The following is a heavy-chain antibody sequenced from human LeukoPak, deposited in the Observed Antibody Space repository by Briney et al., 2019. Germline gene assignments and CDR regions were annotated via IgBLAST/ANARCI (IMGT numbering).Heavy chain of an antibody. D-gene: IGHD4-23*01. CDR1: GGSISGSSYY. Sequence: PSETLSLTCTVPGGSISGSSYYWGWIRQPPGKGLEWIGSIYYSGSTYYNPSLKSRVTISVDTSKNQFSLKLSSVTAADTAVYYCARERAEGRWPHDAFDIWGQGTMVTVSS. CDR2: IYYSGST. CDR3: ARERAEGRWPHDAFDI. J-gene: IGHJ3*02. V-gene: IGHV4-39*07.